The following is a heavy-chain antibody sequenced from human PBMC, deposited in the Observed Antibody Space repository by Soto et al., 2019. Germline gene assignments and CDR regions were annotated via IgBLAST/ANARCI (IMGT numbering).Heavy chain of an antibody. V-gene: IGHV4-39*01. CDR3: ARHLVWFGELPKPHFDY. J-gene: IGHJ4*02. CDR1: DGNIISSSGC. CDR2: IYYSGST. Sequence: SETMSVTSTVSDGNIISSSGCWGWIKKPPGKGLEWIGSIYYSGSTYYNPSLKSRVTISVDTSKNQFSLKLSSVTAADTAVYYCARHLVWFGELPKPHFDYWGQGTLVTVSS. D-gene: IGHD3-10*01.